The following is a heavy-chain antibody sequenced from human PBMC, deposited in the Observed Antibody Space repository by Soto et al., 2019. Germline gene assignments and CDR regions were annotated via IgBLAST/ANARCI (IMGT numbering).Heavy chain of an antibody. CDR2: IIPIFGTA. V-gene: IGHV1-69*13. J-gene: IGHJ3*02. CDR3: ARGYKPFAYYYDSSGLVYAFDI. D-gene: IGHD3-22*01. CDR1: GGTFSSYA. Sequence: GASVKVSCKASGGTFSSYAISWVRQAPGQGLEWMGGIIPIFGTANYAQKFQGRVTITADESTSTAYMELSSLRSEDTAVYYCARGYKPFAYYYDSSGLVYAFDIWGQGTMVTVSS.